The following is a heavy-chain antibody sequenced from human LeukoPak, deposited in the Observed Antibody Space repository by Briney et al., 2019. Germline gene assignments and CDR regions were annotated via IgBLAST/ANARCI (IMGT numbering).Heavy chain of an antibody. CDR1: GGTFSSYA. D-gene: IGHD3-22*01. V-gene: IGHV1-69*04. CDR3: ARPTHYYDSRPDAFDI. J-gene: IGHJ3*02. Sequence: GASVKVSCKASGGTFSSYAISWVRQAPGQGLEWMGRIIPILGIANYAQKFQGRVTITADKSTSTAYLELSSLRSEGTAVYYCARPTHYYDSRPDAFDIWGQGTMVTVSS. CDR2: IIPILGIA.